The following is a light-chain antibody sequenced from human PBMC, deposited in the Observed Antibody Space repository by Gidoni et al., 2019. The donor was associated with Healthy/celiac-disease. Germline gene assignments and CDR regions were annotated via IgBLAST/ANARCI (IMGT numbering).Light chain of an antibody. CDR2: QDS. CDR1: KLGDKY. CDR3: QAWASTHVV. J-gene: IGLJ2*01. Sequence: SYELTQPPAVYVSPGQTASITCGGDKLGDKYACWYQQKPGQSPVLVIYQDSKPPSGIPERFSGSNSGNTATLTISGTQSMDEADYYCQAWASTHVVFGGGTKLTVL. V-gene: IGLV3-1*01.